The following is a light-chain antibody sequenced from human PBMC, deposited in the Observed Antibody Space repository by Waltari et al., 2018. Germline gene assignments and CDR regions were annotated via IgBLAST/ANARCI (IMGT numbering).Light chain of an antibody. CDR1: QSVSSY. CDR2: DAS. Sequence: LSLSPGERATLSCRASQSVSSYLAWYHQKPGQAPRLLIYDASNRATGIPARFSGSGSGTDFTLTISSLEPEDFAVYYCQQRSNWPLLTFGQGTRLEIK. V-gene: IGKV3-11*01. J-gene: IGKJ5*01. CDR3: QQRSNWPLLT.